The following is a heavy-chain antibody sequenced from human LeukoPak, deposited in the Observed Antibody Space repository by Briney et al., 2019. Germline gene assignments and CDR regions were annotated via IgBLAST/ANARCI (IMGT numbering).Heavy chain of an antibody. CDR1: GFTFSSYG. CDR2: ISYDGSNK. V-gene: IGHV3-30*03. Sequence: GGSLRLSCAASGFTFSSYGMHWVRQAPGKGLEGVAVISYDGSNKYYADSVKGRFTISRDNSKNTLYLQMNSLRAEDTAVYYCARENYYDSSGYGPPYYYYGMDVWGQGTTVTVSS. CDR3: ARENYYDSSGYGPPYYYYGMDV. J-gene: IGHJ6*02. D-gene: IGHD3-22*01.